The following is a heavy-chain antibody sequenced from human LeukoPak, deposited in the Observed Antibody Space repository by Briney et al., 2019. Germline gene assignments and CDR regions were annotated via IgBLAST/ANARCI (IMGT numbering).Heavy chain of an antibody. V-gene: IGHV1-46*01. CDR3: ARGAAAGTWWFDP. D-gene: IGHD6-13*01. CDR2: INPSDGST. J-gene: IGHJ5*02. Sequence: ASVKVSCKASGYTFTSYYMHWLRQAPGQGLEWMGIINPSDGSTSYAQKFQGRVTMTRDMSTSTVYMELSSLRSEDTAVYYCARGAAAGTWWFDPWGQGTLVTVSS. CDR1: GYTFTSYY.